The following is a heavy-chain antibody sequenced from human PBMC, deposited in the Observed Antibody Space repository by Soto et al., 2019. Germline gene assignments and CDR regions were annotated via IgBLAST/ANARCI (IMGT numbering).Heavy chain of an antibody. D-gene: IGHD2-8*01. J-gene: IGHJ6*01. Sequence: GVTLRLSCASSGFTLGSYSLPWVRQPPGKGLEWVAVISKDGGSEHYADSVRGRFTISRDHSKSTLYLEMISLRTEDTAVYFCTRGVGLGDLSTGRYYSNVMYVLGRGTRLTTSS. V-gene: IGHV3-30*04. CDR1: GFTLGSYS. CDR2: ISKDGGSE. CDR3: TRGVGLGDLSTGRYYSNVMYV.